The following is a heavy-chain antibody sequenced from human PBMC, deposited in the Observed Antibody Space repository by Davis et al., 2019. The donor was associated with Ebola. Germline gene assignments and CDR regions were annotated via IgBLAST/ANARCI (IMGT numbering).Heavy chain of an antibody. CDR3: AKLVNMGMVRGPMGYWYFDL. V-gene: IGHV3-23*01. CDR2: ISGSGGST. D-gene: IGHD3-10*01. CDR1: GFTFSSYA. J-gene: IGHJ2*01. Sequence: GESLKISCAASGFTFSSYAMSWVRQAPGKGLEWVSAISGSGGSTYYADSVKGRFTISRDNSKNTLYLQMNSLRAEDTAVYYCAKLVNMGMVRGPMGYWYFDLWGRGTLVTVSS.